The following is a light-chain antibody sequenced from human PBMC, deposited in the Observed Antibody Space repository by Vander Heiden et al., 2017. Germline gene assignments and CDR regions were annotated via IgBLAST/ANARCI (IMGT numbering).Light chain of an antibody. CDR1: GWHTSYA. J-gene: IGLJ3*02. CDR2: VKSYGSH. CDR3: QTVGSGIRV. V-gene: IGLV4-69*01. Sequence: QVVLTQSPSASASLGASVNLNCTLSGWHTSYAIAWHTNQSEKCPRFLRKVKSYGSHTKGDRSPDRFSGSTSGRERYLTISSLQSDDEADYYCQTVGSGIRVFGGGTKLTVL.